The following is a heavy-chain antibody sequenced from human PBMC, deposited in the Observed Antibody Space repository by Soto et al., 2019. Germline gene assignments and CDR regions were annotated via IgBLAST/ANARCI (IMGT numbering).Heavy chain of an antibody. Sequence: GGSLRLSCAASGFTFSSYAMHWVRQAPGKGLEWVAVISYDGSNKYYADSVKGRFTISRDNAKNSLCLQMNSLRAEDTAVYYCASHPRDSSGYWYYFDYWGQGT. CDR1: GFTFSSYA. CDR2: ISYDGSNK. D-gene: IGHD3-22*01. V-gene: IGHV3-30-3*01. J-gene: IGHJ4*02. CDR3: ASHPRDSSGYWYYFDY.